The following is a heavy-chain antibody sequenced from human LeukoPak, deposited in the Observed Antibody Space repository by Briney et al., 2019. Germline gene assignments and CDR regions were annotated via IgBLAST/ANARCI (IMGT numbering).Heavy chain of an antibody. V-gene: IGHV1-8*02. J-gene: IGHJ6*02. CDR2: MNPNSGNT. CDR1: GYTFTGYY. CDR3: ARMSKAYSSSWIYYYGMDV. D-gene: IGHD6-13*01. Sequence: ASVKVSCKASGYTFTGYYMHWVRQATGQGLEWMGWMNPNSGNTGYAQKFQGRVTMTRNTSISTAYMELSSLRSEDTAVYYCARMSKAYSSSWIYYYGMDVWGQGTTVTVSS.